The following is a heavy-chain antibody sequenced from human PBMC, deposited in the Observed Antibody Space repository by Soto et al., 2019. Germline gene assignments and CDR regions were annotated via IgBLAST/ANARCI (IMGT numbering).Heavy chain of an antibody. V-gene: IGHV1-58*01. CDR3: AADGLDYYYGMDV. J-gene: IGHJ6*02. Sequence: SVKVSCKASGFTFTSSAVQWVRQARGQRLEWIGWIVVGSGNTNYAQKFQERVTITRDMSTGTAYMELSSLRSEDTAVYYCAADGLDYYYGMDVWGQGTTVTVSS. CDR2: IVVGSGNT. D-gene: IGHD3-22*01. CDR1: GFTFTSSA.